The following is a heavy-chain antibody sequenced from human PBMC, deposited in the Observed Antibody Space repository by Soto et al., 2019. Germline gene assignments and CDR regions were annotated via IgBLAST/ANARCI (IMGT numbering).Heavy chain of an antibody. CDR3: AREVFCSSSSCQVRYGMDV. D-gene: IGHD2-2*01. CDR1: GFTVSSHY. Sequence: GGSLRLSCAPSGFTVSSHYMSWVRQAPGKGLEWVSVINSGGSTYYADSVKGRITISRDHSRNTLYLQMNSMRVEDTAVYYCAREVFCSSSSCQVRYGMDVWGQGTTVTVSS. J-gene: IGHJ6*02. CDR2: INSGGST. V-gene: IGHV3-53*01.